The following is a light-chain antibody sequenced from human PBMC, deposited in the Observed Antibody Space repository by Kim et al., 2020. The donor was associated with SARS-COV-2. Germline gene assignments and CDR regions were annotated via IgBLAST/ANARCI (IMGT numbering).Light chain of an antibody. J-gene: IGKJ2*01. CDR2: SAS. Sequence: DIQLTQSPSSLSASVGDRVTITCRAGQTIGTCLNWYQQTPGKAPNLLIYSASTLQSGVPSRFSGSGSGTEFTLTISSLQPEDSATYYCQQTFRSLYSFGQGTKLEI. CDR3: QQTFRSLYS. CDR1: QTIGTC. V-gene: IGKV1-39*01.